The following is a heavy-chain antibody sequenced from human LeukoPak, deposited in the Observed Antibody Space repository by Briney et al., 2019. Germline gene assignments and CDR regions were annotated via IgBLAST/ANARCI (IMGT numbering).Heavy chain of an antibody. D-gene: IGHD2/OR15-2a*01. V-gene: IGHV1-46*01. CDR3: ARGPQSFPGAFDI. CDR1: GYTFTSYA. Sequence: ASVKVSCKASGYTFTSYAMHWVRQAPGQRLEWMGIINPSGGSTSYAQKFQGRVTMTRDMSTSTVYMELSSLRSEDMAVYYCARGPQSFPGAFDIWGQGTMVTVSS. CDR2: INPSGGST. J-gene: IGHJ3*02.